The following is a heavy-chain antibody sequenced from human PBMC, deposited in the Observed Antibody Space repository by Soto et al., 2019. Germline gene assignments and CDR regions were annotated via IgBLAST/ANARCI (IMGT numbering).Heavy chain of an antibody. V-gene: IGHV1-3*01. Sequence: ASVKVSCKASGYTFTSYAMHWVRQAPGQRLEWMGWINAGNGNTKYSQKFQGRVTITRDTSASTAYMELSSLRSEDTAVYYCARRHEALSSFEYWGQGTMDTVAS. CDR2: INAGNGNT. CDR1: GYTFTSYA. J-gene: IGHJ4*02. CDR3: ARRHEALSSFEY.